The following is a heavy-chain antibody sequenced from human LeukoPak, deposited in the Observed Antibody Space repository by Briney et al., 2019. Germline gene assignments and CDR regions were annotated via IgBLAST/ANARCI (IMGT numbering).Heavy chain of an antibody. CDR1: GYSFTSYW. J-gene: IGHJ6*03. CDR2: IYPGDSDT. Sequence: GESLKISCKGSGYSFTSYWIGWVRQMPGKGLEWMGIIYPGDSDTRYSPSFQGQVTISADKSISTAYLQWSSLKASDTAMYYCARHKGGGTMVRGVPRYYYYYYMDVWGKGTTVTISS. D-gene: IGHD3-10*01. V-gene: IGHV5-51*01. CDR3: ARHKGGGTMVRGVPRYYYYYYMDV.